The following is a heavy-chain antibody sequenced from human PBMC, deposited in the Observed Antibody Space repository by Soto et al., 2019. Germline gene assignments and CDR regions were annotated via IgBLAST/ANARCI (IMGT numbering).Heavy chain of an antibody. D-gene: IGHD3-9*01. CDR2: INAGNGNT. CDR1: GYTFTSYA. CDR3: ARDLDDILTGCPGGY. J-gene: IGHJ4*02. V-gene: IGHV1-3*01. Sequence: ASVKVSCKASGYTFTSYAMHWVRQAPGQRLEWMGWINAGNGNTKYSQKFQGRVTITRDTSASTAYMELSSLRSEDTAVYYCARDLDDILTGCPGGYWGQGTLVTVSS.